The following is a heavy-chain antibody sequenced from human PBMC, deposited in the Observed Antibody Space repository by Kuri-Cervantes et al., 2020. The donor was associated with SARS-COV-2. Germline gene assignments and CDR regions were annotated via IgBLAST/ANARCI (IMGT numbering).Heavy chain of an antibody. CDR2: INPNSGGT. V-gene: IGHV1-2*04. CDR1: GYTFTGYY. J-gene: IGHJ4*02. D-gene: IGHD1-26*01. Sequence: ASVKVSCKASGYTFTGYYMHWVRQAPGQGLEWMGWINPNSGGTNYAQKFQGWVTMTRDMSTSTAYMELSSLRSEDTAVYYCAAWIHSGSYDYWGQGTLVTVSS. CDR3: AAWIHSGSYDY.